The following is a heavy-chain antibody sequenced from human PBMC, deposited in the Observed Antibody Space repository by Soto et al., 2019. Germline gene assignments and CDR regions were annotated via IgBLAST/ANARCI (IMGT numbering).Heavy chain of an antibody. V-gene: IGHV5-51*01. CDR3: ARPKVTGRWYNGMDV. CDR2: IYPGDSDT. Sequence: PGESLKISCKGSGYSFSSYWIGWVRQMPGKGLECMGIIYPGDSDTRYSPSFQGQVTISADKSISTAYLQWSSLRASDTAMYYCARPKVTGRWYNGMDVWDQGTTVTVSP. CDR1: GYSFSSYW. D-gene: IGHD2-15*01. J-gene: IGHJ6*01.